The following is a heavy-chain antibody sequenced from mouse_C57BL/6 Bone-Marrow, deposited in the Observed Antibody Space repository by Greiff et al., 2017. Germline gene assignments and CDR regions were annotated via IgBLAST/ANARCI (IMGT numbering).Heavy chain of an antibody. V-gene: IGHV1-55*01. J-gene: IGHJ3*01. Sequence: VQLQQPGAELVKPGASVKMSCKASGYTFTSYWITWVKQRPGQGLEWIGDIYPGSGSTNYNEKFKSKATLTVETSSSTAYMQLSSLTSEDSAVYYCARETMVTSWFDYWGQGTLVTVSA. D-gene: IGHD2-2*01. CDR1: GYTFTSYW. CDR3: ARETMVTSWFDY. CDR2: IYPGSGST.